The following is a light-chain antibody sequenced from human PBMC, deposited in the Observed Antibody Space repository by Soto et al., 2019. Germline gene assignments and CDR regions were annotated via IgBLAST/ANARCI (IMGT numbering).Light chain of an antibody. J-gene: IGKJ5*01. V-gene: IGKV3-15*01. Sequence: EIVMTQSPATLSVSPGGRATLSCRASQIVGSNLAWYQQKPGQALRLLIFGTSTRATGVPARFSGSGSGTEFTLTISSLQSEDFAVYYCQQYNNWPITFGQGTRLEFK. CDR3: QQYNNWPIT. CDR2: GTS. CDR1: QIVGSN.